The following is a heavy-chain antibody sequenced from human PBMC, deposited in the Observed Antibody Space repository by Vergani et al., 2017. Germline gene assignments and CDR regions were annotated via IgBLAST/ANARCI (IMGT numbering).Heavy chain of an antibody. CDR3: ASPRRDGYN. CDR2: IYYSGST. Sequence: QVQLQESGPGLVKPSQTLSLTCTVSGGSISSYYWSWIRQPPGKGLEWIGSIYYSGSTYYNPSLKSRVTISVATSKNQFSLKLSSVTAADTAVYYCASPRRDGYNWGQGTLVTVSS. J-gene: IGHJ4*02. V-gene: IGHV4-59*05. D-gene: IGHD5-24*01. CDR1: GGSISSYY.